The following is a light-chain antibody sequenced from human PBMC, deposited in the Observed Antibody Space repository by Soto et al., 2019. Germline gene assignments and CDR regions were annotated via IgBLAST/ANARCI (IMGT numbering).Light chain of an antibody. CDR3: QQSYSNRALN. CDR2: AAS. Sequence: DIQMTQSPSSLSASVGDRVTITCRASQSISSYLNWYQQKPGKAPKLLIYAASSLQSGVTSRFTGSGSGTDFTLTISSLQPEDFATYYCQQSYSNRALNLGGRTKVEIK. V-gene: IGKV1-39*01. J-gene: IGKJ4*01. CDR1: QSISSY.